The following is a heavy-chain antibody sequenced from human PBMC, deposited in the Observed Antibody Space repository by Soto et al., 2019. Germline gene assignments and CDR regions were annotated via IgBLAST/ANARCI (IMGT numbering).Heavy chain of an antibody. J-gene: IGHJ4*02. CDR1: GYTFTSYG. CDR2: ISAYNGNT. Sequence: GASVKVSCKASGYTFTSYGISWVRQAPGQGLEWMGWISAYNGNTNYAQKLQGRVTTTTDTSTSTAYMELRSLRSDDTAVYYCARGHDVDSSGSVDYWGQGTLVTVSS. V-gene: IGHV1-18*01. CDR3: ARGHDVDSSGSVDY. D-gene: IGHD6-19*01.